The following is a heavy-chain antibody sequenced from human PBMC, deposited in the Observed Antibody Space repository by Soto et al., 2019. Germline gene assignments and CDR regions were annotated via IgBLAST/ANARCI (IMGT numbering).Heavy chain of an antibody. J-gene: IGHJ3*02. CDR1: GGTFSSYA. D-gene: IGHD3-3*01. V-gene: IGHV1-69*13. CDR3: ARHIRFLELLSAFDI. CDR2: IIPIFGTA. Sequence: ASVKVSCKASGGTFSSYAISWVRQAPGQGLEWMGGIIPIFGTANYAQKFQGRVTITADESTSTAYMELSSLRSEDTAVYYCARHIRFLELLSAFDIWGQGTMVTVSS.